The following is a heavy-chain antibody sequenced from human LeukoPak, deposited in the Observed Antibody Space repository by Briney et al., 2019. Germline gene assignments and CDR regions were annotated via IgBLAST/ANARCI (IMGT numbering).Heavy chain of an antibody. CDR1: GFTFSNAW. CDR2: IKSKTDGGTT. V-gene: IGHV3-15*01. Sequence: KPGGSLRLSCAASGFTFSNAWMNWVRQAPGKGLEWVGLIKSKTDGGTTDYAAPVKGRFTISRDDSKNTLYLQMNSLKTEDTAVYYCTTPPEDFDYWGQGTLVTVSS. D-gene: IGHD1-14*01. CDR3: TTPPEDFDY. J-gene: IGHJ4*02.